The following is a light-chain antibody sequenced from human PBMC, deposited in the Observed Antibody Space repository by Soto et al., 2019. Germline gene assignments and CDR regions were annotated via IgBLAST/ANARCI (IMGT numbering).Light chain of an antibody. CDR2: DAS. CDR1: QKIRNL. J-gene: IGKJ5*01. Sequence: EMQLTQSTSTLSAAVGDSVTITCRASQKIRNLLAWYQQKPGRAPKPLIFDASTLRTGVPSRFSGSGSGSEFNFTITGLQPDDFATYFCQQYYTYATFGHGTRLEIK. V-gene: IGKV1-5*01. CDR3: QQYYTYAT.